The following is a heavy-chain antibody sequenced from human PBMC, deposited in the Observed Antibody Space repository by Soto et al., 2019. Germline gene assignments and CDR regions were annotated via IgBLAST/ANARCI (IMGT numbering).Heavy chain of an antibody. V-gene: IGHV3-30*03. CDR1: GFTFSSYG. CDR2: ISYDGSNK. CDR3: EGMDV. J-gene: IGHJ6*02. Sequence: GGSLRLSCAASGFTFSSYGMHWVRQAPGKGLEWVAVISYDGSNKYYADSVKGRFTISRDNSKNTLYLQMNSLRAEDTAVYYCEGMDVWGQGSTFTVSS.